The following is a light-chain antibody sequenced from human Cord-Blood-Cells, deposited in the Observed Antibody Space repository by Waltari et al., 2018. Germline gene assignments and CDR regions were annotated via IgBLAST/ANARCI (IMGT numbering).Light chain of an antibody. CDR2: DVH. CDR3: SSYTSSSTLV. V-gene: IGLV2-14*01. J-gene: IGLJ2*01. CDR1: SSAVGRYNY. Sequence: QSALTPPVSVSGSPGQSITIPRPGTSSAVGRYNYVSWYQQHPSKAPKHINYDVHNRPSGVSTRFSGSKSGNTASLTISGLQAEGEAYYYCSSYTSSSTLVFGVGTKLTVL.